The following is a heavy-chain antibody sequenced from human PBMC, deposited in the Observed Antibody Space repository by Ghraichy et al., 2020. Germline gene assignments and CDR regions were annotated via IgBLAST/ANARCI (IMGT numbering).Heavy chain of an antibody. CDR2: ISGSGGST. CDR3: AKDPGSSWSRRDDAFDI. V-gene: IGHV3-23*01. CDR1: GFTFSSYA. J-gene: IGHJ3*02. Sequence: GGSLRLSCAASGFTFSSYAMSWVRQAPGKGLEWVSAISGSGGSTYYADSVKGRFTISRDNSKNTLYLQMNSLRAEDTAVYYCAKDPGSSWSRRDDAFDIWGQGTMVTVSS. D-gene: IGHD6-13*01.